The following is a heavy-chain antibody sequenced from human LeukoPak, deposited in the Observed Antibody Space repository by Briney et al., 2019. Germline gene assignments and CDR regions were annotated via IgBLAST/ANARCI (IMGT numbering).Heavy chain of an antibody. V-gene: IGHV4-59*01. CDR1: GGSISRYY. J-gene: IGHJ2*01. CDR3: AREEGGSWFRYFDL. CDR2: IYYSGST. Sequence: SETLSLTCTVSGGSISRYYWSWIRQPPGKGLEWIGYIYYSGSTNYNPSLKSRVTISVDTPKNQFSLKLSSVTAADTAVYYCAREEGGSWFRYFDLWGRGTLVSVSS. D-gene: IGHD2-15*01.